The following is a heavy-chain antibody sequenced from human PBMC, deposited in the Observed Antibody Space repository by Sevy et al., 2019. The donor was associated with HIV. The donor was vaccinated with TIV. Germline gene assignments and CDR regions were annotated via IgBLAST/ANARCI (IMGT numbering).Heavy chain of an antibody. J-gene: IGHJ3*02. D-gene: IGHD3-22*01. V-gene: IGHV4-34*01. CDR1: GGSFSGYY. CDR2: INHSGST. Sequence: SETLSLTCAVYGGSFSGYYWSWIRQPPGKGLEWIGEINHSGSTNYNPSLKSRVTISVDTSKNQFSLKLSSVTAADTAVYYCARLPCYDSSGYFDDAFDIWGQGTMVTVSS. CDR3: ARLPCYDSSGYFDDAFDI.